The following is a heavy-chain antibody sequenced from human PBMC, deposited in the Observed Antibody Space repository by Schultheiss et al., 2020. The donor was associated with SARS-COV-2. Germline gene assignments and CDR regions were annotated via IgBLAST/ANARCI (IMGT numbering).Heavy chain of an antibody. D-gene: IGHD2-21*02. CDR2: IKQDGSEK. J-gene: IGHJ5*02. CDR1: GFTFDDYA. Sequence: GGSLRLSCAASGFTFDDYAMHWVRQAPGKGLEWVANIKQDGSEKYYVDSVKGRFTISRDNAKNSLYLQMNSLRAEDTAVYYCARQFGDFVSNWFDPWGQGTLVTVSS. CDR3: ARQFGDFVSNWFDP. V-gene: IGHV3-7*03.